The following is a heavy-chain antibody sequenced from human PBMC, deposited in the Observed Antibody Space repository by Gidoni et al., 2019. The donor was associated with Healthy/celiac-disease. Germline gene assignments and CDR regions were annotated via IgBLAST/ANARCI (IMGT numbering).Heavy chain of an antibody. V-gene: IGHV1-24*01. CDR1: GYTLTELS. CDR3: ATVLGSSGWAGYIQH. CDR2: FDPEYGET. D-gene: IGHD6-19*01. J-gene: IGHJ1*01. Sequence: QVQLVQSGAEVKKPGASVKVSCKVSGYTLTELSMHWVRQAPGKGIEWMGGFDPEYGETIYAQKFQGRVTMTEDTSTDTAYMELSSLRSEDTAVYYCATVLGSSGWAGYIQHWGQGTLVTVSS.